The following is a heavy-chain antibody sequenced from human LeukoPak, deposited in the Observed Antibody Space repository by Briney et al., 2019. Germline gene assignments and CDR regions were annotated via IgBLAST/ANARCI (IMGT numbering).Heavy chain of an antibody. V-gene: IGHV3-30*03. Sequence: GGSLRLSCAASGFTFSSYVMHWVRQAPGKGLEWVAVISYDGSHKFYADSVKGRFTISRDNSKNTLYLQMNSLRAEDTAVYYCARDRDPGYYDTNGYRRVNAFDFWGQGTMVTVSS. CDR3: ARDRDPGYYDTNGYRRVNAFDF. CDR1: GFTFSSYV. CDR2: ISYDGSHK. D-gene: IGHD3-22*01. J-gene: IGHJ3*01.